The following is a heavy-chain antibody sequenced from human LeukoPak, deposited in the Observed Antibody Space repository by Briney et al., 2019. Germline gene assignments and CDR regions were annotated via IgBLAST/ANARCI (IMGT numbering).Heavy chain of an antibody. Sequence: SQTLSLTCAISGDSSSSNSAAWNWLRQSPSRGLEWLGRTYYRSKLYNDYAVSLKSRIAISPDTSKNQFSLQLNSVTPEDTAVYYCARVHSGGTLDMDVWGKGTTVTISS. CDR3: ARVHSGGTLDMDV. V-gene: IGHV6-1*01. D-gene: IGHD6-25*01. J-gene: IGHJ6*03. CDR1: GDSSSSNSAA. CDR2: TYYRSKLYN.